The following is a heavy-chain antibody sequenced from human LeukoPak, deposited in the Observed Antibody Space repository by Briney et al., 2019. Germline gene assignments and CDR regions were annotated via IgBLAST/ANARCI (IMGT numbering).Heavy chain of an antibody. D-gene: IGHD2-15*01. Sequence: GESLKISCKGSGYSFTSYWIGWVRQMPGKGLEWMGIIYPGDSDTRYSPSFQGQVTISADKSISTAYLQWSSLKASDTAMYYCARTIGYCSGGSCYSPDYWGQGTLVTVSS. V-gene: IGHV5-51*01. CDR3: ARTIGYCSGGSCYSPDY. CDR1: GYSFTSYW. CDR2: IYPGDSDT. J-gene: IGHJ4*02.